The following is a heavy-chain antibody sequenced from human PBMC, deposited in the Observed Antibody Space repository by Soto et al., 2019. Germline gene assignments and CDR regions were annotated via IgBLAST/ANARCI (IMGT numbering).Heavy chain of an antibody. CDR1: GFTFSSYG. V-gene: IGHV3-33*01. CDR3: ARVQLTMVRGVNRNGRGMDV. D-gene: IGHD3-10*01. Sequence: QVQLVESGGGVVQPGRSLRLSCAASGFTFSSYGMHWVRQAPGKGLEWVAVIWYDGSNKYYADSVKGRFTISRDNSKNTLYLQMNSLRAEDTAVYYCARVQLTMVRGVNRNGRGMDVWGQGTTVTVSS. CDR2: IWYDGSNK. J-gene: IGHJ6*02.